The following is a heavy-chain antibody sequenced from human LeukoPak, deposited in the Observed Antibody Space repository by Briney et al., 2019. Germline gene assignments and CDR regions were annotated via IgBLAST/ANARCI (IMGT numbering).Heavy chain of an antibody. V-gene: IGHV3-21*01. CDR1: GFTFSSYS. CDR2: ISSSSSYI. J-gene: IGHJ5*02. CDR3: ARDGPVVPAPSFDP. D-gene: IGHD2-2*01. Sequence: GGSLRLSCAASGFTFSSYSMNWVRQAPGKGLEWVSSISSSSSYIYYADSVKGRFTISRDNAKNSLYLQMNSLRAEDTAVYYCARDGPVVPAPSFDPWGQGTLVTVSS.